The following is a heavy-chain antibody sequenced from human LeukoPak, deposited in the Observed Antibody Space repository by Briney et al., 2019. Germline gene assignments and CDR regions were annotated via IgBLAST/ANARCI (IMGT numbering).Heavy chain of an antibody. CDR3: GRGNAAKYYGMDV. J-gene: IGHJ6*02. D-gene: IGHD6-25*01. Sequence: GGSLRLSCAASGLTLSAHDMHWVRQVSGKGLEWVSTIGTAGDAYYAGSVKGRFTVSRENADSSLYLHMNSLTVGDMAVYYCGRGNAAKYYGMDVWGQGTAVIVSS. CDR1: GLTLSAHD. CDR2: IGTAGDA. V-gene: IGHV3-13*01.